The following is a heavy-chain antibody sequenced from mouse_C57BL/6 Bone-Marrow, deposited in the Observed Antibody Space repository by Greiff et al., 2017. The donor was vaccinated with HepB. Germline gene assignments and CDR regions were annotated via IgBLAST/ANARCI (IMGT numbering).Heavy chain of an antibody. V-gene: IGHV1-26*01. CDR2: INPNNGGT. J-gene: IGHJ4*01. D-gene: IGHD1-1*02. Sequence: EVQLQQSGPELVKPGASVKISCKASGYTFTDYYMNWVKQSHGKSLEWIGDINPNNGGTSYNQKFKGKATLTVDKSSSTAYMALRSLTSADSAVYYCERYGYAMDYWGQGTSVTVSS. CDR3: ERYGYAMDY. CDR1: GYTFTDYY.